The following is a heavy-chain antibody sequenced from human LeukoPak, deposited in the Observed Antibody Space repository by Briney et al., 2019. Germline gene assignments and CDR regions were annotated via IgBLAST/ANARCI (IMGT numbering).Heavy chain of an antibody. V-gene: IGHV4-34*01. Sequence: SETLSLTCAVYGGSFSGYYWSWIRQPPGKGLEWIGEINHSGSTNYNPSLKSRVTISVDTSKNQFSLKLSSVTAADTAVYYCASDWNDAGDYYYYYMDVWGKGTTVTVSS. J-gene: IGHJ6*03. D-gene: IGHD1-1*01. CDR2: INHSGST. CDR3: ASDWNDAGDYYYYYMDV. CDR1: GGSFSGYY.